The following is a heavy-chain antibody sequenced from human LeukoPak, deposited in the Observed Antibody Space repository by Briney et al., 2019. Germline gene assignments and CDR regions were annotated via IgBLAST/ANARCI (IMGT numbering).Heavy chain of an antibody. D-gene: IGHD5-24*01. Sequence: SGTLSLTCTVSGGSISGEDWSWIGQPAGKGLEWIGRIYTSGSSNYNPSLKSRVTMSVDTSKNQSSLKLSSVTAADTAVYYCASGSIATIDDWFDPWGQGTLVTVSS. CDR1: GGSISGED. CDR3: ASGSIATIDDWFDP. CDR2: IYTSGSS. J-gene: IGHJ5*02. V-gene: IGHV4-4*07.